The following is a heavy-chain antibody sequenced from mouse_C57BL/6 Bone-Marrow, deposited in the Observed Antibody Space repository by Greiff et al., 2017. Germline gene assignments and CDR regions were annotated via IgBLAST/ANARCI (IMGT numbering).Heavy chain of an antibody. V-gene: IGHV5-4*01. CDR2: ISDGGSYT. D-gene: IGHD2-4*01. CDR1: GFTFSSYA. CDR3: ARDPSMITMGAYYAMDY. J-gene: IGHJ4*01. Sequence: DVKLVESGGGLVKPGGSLKLSCAASGFTFSSYAMSWVRQTPEKRLEWVATISDGGSYTYYPDNVKGRFTISRDNAKNNLYLQMSHLKSEDTAMYYCARDPSMITMGAYYAMDYWGQGTSVTVSS.